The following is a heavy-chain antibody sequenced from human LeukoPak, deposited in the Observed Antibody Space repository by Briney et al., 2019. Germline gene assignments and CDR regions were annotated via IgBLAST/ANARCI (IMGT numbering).Heavy chain of an antibody. V-gene: IGHV3-74*01. CDR3: ARDFMYSISCAGC. Sequence: GGSLRLSCAASGFTFSTYWMHWVRQVPGKGLVWVSRIKTDGSSTSYADSVKGRFTISRDNAKNTLYLQMNSLRVEDTAVYYCARDFMYSISCAGCWGQGTLVTVSS. D-gene: IGHD6-13*01. J-gene: IGHJ4*02. CDR1: GFTFSTYW. CDR2: IKTDGSST.